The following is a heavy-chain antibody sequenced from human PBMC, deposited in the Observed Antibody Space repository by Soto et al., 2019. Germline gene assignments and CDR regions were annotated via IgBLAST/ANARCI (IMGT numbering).Heavy chain of an antibody. J-gene: IGHJ5*02. CDR3: ARDTIFGVVIIGWFDP. D-gene: IGHD3-3*01. CDR1: GGIFNNYA. V-gene: IGHV1-69*12. Sequence: QVQLVQSGAEVKKPGSSVKVSCKASGGIFNNYAISWVRQAPGQRIEWMGGIIPIFNTANYAQKFQGRVTLTADESTSTAYMELSSLRSEDTAIYYCARDTIFGVVIIGWFDPWGQGTLVTVSS. CDR2: IIPIFNTA.